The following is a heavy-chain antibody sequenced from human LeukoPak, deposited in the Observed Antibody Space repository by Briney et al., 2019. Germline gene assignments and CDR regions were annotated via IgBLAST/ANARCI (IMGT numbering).Heavy chain of an antibody. Sequence: SETLSLTCTVSGDSVRSFHWSWIRQPPGKGLEWIGHMYYSGSTNYNPSLKSRVTISVDTSKNQFSLKLSSVTAADTAVYYCARGAPSGSYLDYWGQGTLVTVSS. J-gene: IGHJ4*02. CDR3: ARGAPSGSYLDY. CDR1: GDSVRSFH. V-gene: IGHV4-59*02. D-gene: IGHD1-26*01. CDR2: MYYSGST.